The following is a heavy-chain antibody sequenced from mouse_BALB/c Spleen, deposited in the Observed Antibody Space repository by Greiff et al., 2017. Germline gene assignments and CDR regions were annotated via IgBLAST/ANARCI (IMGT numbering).Heavy chain of an antibody. CDR1: GFTFSDYY. CDR3: AREAYYGNYYYAMDY. CDR2: ISDGGSYT. Sequence: EVQLVESGGGLVKPGGSLKLSCAASGFTFSDYYMYWVRQTPEKRLEWVATISDGGSYTYYPDSVKGRFTISRDNAKNNLYLQMSSLKSEDTAMYYCAREAYYGNYYYAMDYWGQGTSVTVSS. V-gene: IGHV5-4*02. J-gene: IGHJ4*01. D-gene: IGHD2-10*01.